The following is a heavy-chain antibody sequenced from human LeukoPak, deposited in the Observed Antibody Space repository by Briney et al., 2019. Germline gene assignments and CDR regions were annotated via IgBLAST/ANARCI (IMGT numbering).Heavy chain of an antibody. V-gene: IGHV1-69*04. CDR2: IIPILGIA. J-gene: IGHJ5*02. CDR1: GGTFSSYA. Sequence: GASVKVSCKASGGTFSSYAISWVRQAPGQGLEWMGRIIPILGIANYAQKFQGRVTITADKSTSTAYMELSSLRSEDTAVYYCARDRSADRGWFDPWGQGTLVTVSS. CDR3: ARDRSADRGWFDP.